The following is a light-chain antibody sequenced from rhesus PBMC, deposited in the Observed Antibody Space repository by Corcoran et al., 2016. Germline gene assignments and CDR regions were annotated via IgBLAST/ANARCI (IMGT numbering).Light chain of an antibody. CDR3: QKYSSSPYS. CDR1: QSVSSY. V-gene: IGKV3-53*01. J-gene: IGKJ2*01. CDR2: GAS. Sequence: QVILTQSPATLSLFPGERATLSCRASQSVSSYLAWYQQKPGQAPWLLIYGASSRATGIPDRFSGRGSGTEFTLTISSLEPEDIAVYYCQKYSSSPYSFGQGTKVEIK.